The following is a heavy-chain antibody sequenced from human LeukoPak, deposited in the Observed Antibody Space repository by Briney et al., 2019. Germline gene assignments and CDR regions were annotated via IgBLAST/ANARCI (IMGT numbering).Heavy chain of an antibody. Sequence: SETLSLTCTVSGYSISSGYYWGWIRQPPGKGLEWIGSIYHSGSTYYNPSLKSRVTISVDTSKNQFSLKLSSVTAADTAVYYCARATVTGTQNWFDPWGQGTLVTVSS. CDR2: IYHSGST. V-gene: IGHV4-38-2*02. CDR3: ARATVTGTQNWFDP. CDR1: GYSISSGYY. D-gene: IGHD4-11*01. J-gene: IGHJ5*02.